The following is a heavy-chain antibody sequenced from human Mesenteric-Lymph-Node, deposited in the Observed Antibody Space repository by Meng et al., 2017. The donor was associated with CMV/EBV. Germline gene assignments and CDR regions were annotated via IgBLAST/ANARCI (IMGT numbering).Heavy chain of an antibody. CDR2: INPNSGGT. CDR1: GYTFTGHY. D-gene: IGHD5-12*01. Sequence: ASVKVSCKASGYTFTGHYMHWVRQAPGQGLEWMGWINPNSGGTNYAQKFQGRVTMTRDTSISTAYMELSRLRSDDTAVYYCARWNSGYAPFDYWGQGTLVTVSS. V-gene: IGHV1-2*02. J-gene: IGHJ4*02. CDR3: ARWNSGYAPFDY.